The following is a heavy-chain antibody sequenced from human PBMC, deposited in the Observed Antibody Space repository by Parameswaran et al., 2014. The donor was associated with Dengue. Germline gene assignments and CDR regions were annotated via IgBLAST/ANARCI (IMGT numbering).Heavy chain of an antibody. D-gene: IGHD6-19*01. J-gene: IGHJ2*01. CDR3: ARLSTFRGGWYLPLPVPPLNYWYFDL. Sequence: WIRQPPGKGLEWIGSIYYSGSTYYNPSLKSRVTISVDTSKNQFSLKLSSVTAADTAVYYCARLSTFRGGWYLPLPVPPLNYWYFDLWGRGTLVTVSS. V-gene: IGHV4-39*01. CDR2: IYYSGST.